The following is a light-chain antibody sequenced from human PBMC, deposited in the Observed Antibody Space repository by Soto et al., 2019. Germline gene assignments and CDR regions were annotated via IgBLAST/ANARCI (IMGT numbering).Light chain of an antibody. CDR2: AVK. V-gene: IGLV2-18*02. CDR3: TSYTISNTVI. J-gene: IGLJ2*01. Sequence: QSALTQPPSVSGSPGQSVTISCAGTSSDIGAYNRVSWYHQPPGTVPKLMIYAVKTRPSGVPDRFSGSKSGNMASLSISGLQAEDEGDSYCTSYTISNTVIFGGGTKLTVL. CDR1: SSDIGAYNR.